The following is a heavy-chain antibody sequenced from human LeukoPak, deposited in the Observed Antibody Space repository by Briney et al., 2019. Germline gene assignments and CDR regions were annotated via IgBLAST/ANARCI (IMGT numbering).Heavy chain of an antibody. V-gene: IGHV3-74*01. CDR3: ARDRYYDDSGYYYYGMDV. D-gene: IGHD3-22*01. CDR1: GFTFSRYW. J-gene: IGHJ6*02. Sequence: GGSLRLSCAASGFTFSRYWMHWVRHAPGEGVVWVSRMNNDGSTTNYADSVKGRFTISRDNGKNTLYLQMNSLRAEDTAVYYCARDRYYDDSGYYYYGMDVWGQGTTVTVSS. CDR2: MNNDGSTT.